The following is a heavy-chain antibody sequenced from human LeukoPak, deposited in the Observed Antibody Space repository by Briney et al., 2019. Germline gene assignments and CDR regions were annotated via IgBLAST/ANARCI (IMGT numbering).Heavy chain of an antibody. Sequence: GGSLRLSCTGSGFTFGDHAMSWVRQAPGKGLEWVGFIRSIAYRGTTEYAASVKGRFSISRDDSASIAYLQMNSLKTEDTAVYYCARGPIQLWIHNAMDVWGQGTTVTVSS. J-gene: IGHJ6*02. V-gene: IGHV3-49*04. CDR3: ARGPIQLWIHNAMDV. D-gene: IGHD5-18*01. CDR1: GFTFGDHA. CDR2: IRSIAYRGTT.